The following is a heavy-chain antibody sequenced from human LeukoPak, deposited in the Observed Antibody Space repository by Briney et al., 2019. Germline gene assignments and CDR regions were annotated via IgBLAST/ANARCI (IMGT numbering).Heavy chain of an antibody. CDR1: GFTFSSYT. V-gene: IGHV3-23*01. CDR3: AKPGMVRGVIISPYYFDY. J-gene: IGHJ4*02. D-gene: IGHD3-10*01. CDR2: ISGSGGST. Sequence: GGSLRLSCAASGFTFSSYTMNWVRQAPGKGLEWVSAISGSGGSTYYADSVKGRFTISRDNSKNTLYLQMNSLRAEDTAVYYCAKPGMVRGVIISPYYFDYWGQGTLVTVSS.